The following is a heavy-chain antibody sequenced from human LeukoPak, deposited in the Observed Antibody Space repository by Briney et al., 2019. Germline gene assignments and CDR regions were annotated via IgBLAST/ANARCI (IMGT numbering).Heavy chain of an antibody. V-gene: IGHV3-30*02. D-gene: IGHD1-26*01. Sequence: PGGSLRLSCAVSGFTFSSHDMYWVRQAPGKGLEWMSFIRYDGNNKYYADSVKGRFITSRDNSKNTVYLQMSSLRTEDTAVYYCAKAVGGGATSFDSWGQGTLVTVSS. J-gene: IGHJ4*02. CDR2: IRYDGNNK. CDR1: GFTFSSHD. CDR3: AKAVGGGATSFDS.